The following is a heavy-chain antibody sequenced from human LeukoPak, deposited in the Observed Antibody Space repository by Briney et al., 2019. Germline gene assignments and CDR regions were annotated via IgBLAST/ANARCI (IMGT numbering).Heavy chain of an antibody. CDR1: GFTFSSYA. CDR3: ARGMYIYDSSAY. V-gene: IGHV3-30-3*01. CDR2: ISYDGSNK. D-gene: IGHD3-22*01. Sequence: PGGSLRLSCAASGFTFSSYAMHWVRQAPGKGLEWVAFISYDGSNKYCADSVKGRFTISRDNSKNTLYVEMNSLRDEDTALYYCARGMYIYDSSAYWGQGTLVTVSA. J-gene: IGHJ4*02.